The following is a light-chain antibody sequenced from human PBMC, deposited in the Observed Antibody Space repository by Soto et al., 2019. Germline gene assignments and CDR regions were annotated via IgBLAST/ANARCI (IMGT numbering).Light chain of an antibody. V-gene: IGKV3-20*01. CDR1: HSVTRY. CDR3: QQYGSSPPIT. J-gene: IGKJ5*01. Sequence: PGDRATLSCRASHSVTRYVAWYQQKPGQAPRLLISDASGRATGIPDRFSGSGSGTDFTLTISRLEPEDFAVYYCQQYGSSPPITFGQGTRLEIK. CDR2: DAS.